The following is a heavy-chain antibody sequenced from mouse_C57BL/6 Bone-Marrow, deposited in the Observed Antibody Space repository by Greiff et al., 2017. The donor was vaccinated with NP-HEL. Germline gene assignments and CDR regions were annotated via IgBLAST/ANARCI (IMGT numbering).Heavy chain of an antibody. V-gene: IGHV1-66*01. CDR3: ARDTVVARYWYFDV. J-gene: IGHJ1*03. CDR2: LYPGSGNT. CDR1: GYSFTSYY. Sequence: VQLQQSGPELVKPGASVKISCKASGYSFTSYYIHWVKQRPGPGLEWIGWLYPGSGNTKYNEKFKGKATLTADTSSSTAYMQLSSLTSEDSAVYYCARDTVVARYWYFDVWGTGTTVTVSS. D-gene: IGHD1-1*01.